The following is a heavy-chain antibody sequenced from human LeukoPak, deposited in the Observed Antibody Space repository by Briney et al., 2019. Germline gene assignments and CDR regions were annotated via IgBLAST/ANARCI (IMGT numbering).Heavy chain of an antibody. CDR2: IYHSGST. V-gene: IGHV4-34*01. CDR3: ARKNYDRNRSFDY. D-gene: IGHD5-12*01. J-gene: IGHJ4*02. CDR1: GGSFSGYY. Sequence: SETLSLTCAVYGGSFSGYYWSWIRQPPGKGREWIGEIYHSGSTNYNPSLKSRVTISVDKSKNQFSLKVNSVTAADTAVYYCARKNYDRNRSFDYWGQGTLVTVSS.